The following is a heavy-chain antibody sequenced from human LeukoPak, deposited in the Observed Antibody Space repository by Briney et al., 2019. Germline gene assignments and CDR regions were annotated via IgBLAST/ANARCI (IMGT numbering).Heavy chain of an antibody. CDR2: ISSSSSYI. CDR3: ARDLFAVAGNWFDP. CDR1: GFTFSSYS. J-gene: IGHJ5*02. D-gene: IGHD6-19*01. Sequence: GGSLRLSCAASGFTFSSYSMNWVRQAPGKGLEWVSSISSSSSYIYYADSVKGRFTISRDNAKNSLYLQMNSLRAEDTAVYYCARDLFAVAGNWFDPWGQGTLVTVSS. V-gene: IGHV3-21*01.